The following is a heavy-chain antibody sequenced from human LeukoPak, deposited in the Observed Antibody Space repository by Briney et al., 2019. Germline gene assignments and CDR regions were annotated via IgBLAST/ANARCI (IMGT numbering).Heavy chain of an antibody. CDR2: IYSGGST. V-gene: IGHV3-53*01. D-gene: IGHD5-24*01. J-gene: IGHJ4*02. CDR3: ARDRRRDGYNFDY. CDR1: GFTVSSNY. Sequence: PGGSLRLSCAASGFTVSSNYMSWVRQAPGKGLEWVSVIYSGGSTYYADSVKGRFTISRDNSKNTLYLQMNSLRAEDTAVYYCARDRRRDGYNFDYWGQGTLVTVSS.